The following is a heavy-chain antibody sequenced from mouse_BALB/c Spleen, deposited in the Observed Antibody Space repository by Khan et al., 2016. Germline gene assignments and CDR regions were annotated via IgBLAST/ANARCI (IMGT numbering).Heavy chain of an antibody. CDR3: ARRDYDYDVGAMDY. Sequence: ELVESGGGLVKPGGSLKLSCAASGFTFSSYAMSWVRQIPEKRLEWVATISSGGSYTFYPDSVKGRFTISRDNAKNTLYLQMSSLRSEDTAMYYCARRDYDYDVGAMDYWGQGTSVTVSS. CDR2: ISSGGSYT. J-gene: IGHJ4*01. D-gene: IGHD2-4*01. CDR1: GFTFSSYA. V-gene: IGHV5-9-3*01.